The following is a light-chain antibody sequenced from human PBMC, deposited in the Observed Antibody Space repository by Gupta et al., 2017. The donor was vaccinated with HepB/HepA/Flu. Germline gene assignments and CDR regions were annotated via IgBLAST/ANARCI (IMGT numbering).Light chain of an antibody. V-gene: IGLV1-51*01. J-gene: IGLJ3*02. CDR2: DTS. CDR1: TPNIGNHY. CDR3: GTWDSSLSAGV. Sequence: QSVLTQPPSGSATPGQHVAISCSGSTPNIGNHYNSWYQQLPGTAPKLLMYDTSKRPSGIPDRFSGSKSGTSATLTITGLQTGDEADDYCGTWDSSLSAGVFGGGTKVTVL.